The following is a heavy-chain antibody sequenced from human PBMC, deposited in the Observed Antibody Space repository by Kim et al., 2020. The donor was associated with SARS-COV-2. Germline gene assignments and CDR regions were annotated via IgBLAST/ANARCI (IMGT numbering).Heavy chain of an antibody. J-gene: IGHJ6*02. CDR2: ISGSGGST. D-gene: IGHD1-1*01. V-gene: IGHV3-23*01. CDR3: AKDLSVQLERGFYYYYGMDV. CDR1: GFTFSSYA. Sequence: GGSLRLSCAASGFTFSSYAMSWVRQAPGKGLEWVSAISGSGGSTYYADSVKGRFTISRDNSKNTLYLQMNSLRAEDTAVYYCAKDLSVQLERGFYYYYGMDVWGQGTTVTVSS.